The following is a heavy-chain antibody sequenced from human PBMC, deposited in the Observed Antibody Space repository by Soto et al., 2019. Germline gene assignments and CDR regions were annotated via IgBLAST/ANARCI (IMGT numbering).Heavy chain of an antibody. CDR1: GGSISSGGYS. Sequence: QLQLQESGSGLVKPSQTLSLTCAVSGGSISSGGYSWSWIRQPPGKGLEWIGYIYHSASTYYNPSLTRRVTISIDRSTSQFSLKLSSVTAADPAVYHCGWVPDYWGQGTLVTVSS. D-gene: IGHD3-10*01. J-gene: IGHJ4*02. CDR3: GWVPDY. V-gene: IGHV4-30-2*01. CDR2: IYHSAST.